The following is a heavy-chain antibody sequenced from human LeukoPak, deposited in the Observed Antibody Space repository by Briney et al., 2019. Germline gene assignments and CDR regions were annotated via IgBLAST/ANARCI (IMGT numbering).Heavy chain of an antibody. Sequence: GGSLRLSCAASGFTFSSYAMSWVRQAPGKGLEWVSDISASGGSTYYADAVKGRFTVSRDNSKNTLYLQMSSLRADDTAVYYCAKGPRQQLVTRFDNWGQGTLLTVS. V-gene: IGHV3-23*01. CDR1: GFTFSSYA. J-gene: IGHJ4*02. D-gene: IGHD6-13*01. CDR2: ISASGGST. CDR3: AKGPRQQLVTRFDN.